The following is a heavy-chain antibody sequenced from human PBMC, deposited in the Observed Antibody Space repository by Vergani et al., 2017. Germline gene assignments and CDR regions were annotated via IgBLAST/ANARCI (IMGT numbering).Heavy chain of an antibody. CDR3: ARGDKLLWFGELYMGKAEYFQH. CDR2: INSDGSST. CDR1: GFTFSSYW. Sequence: EVQLVESGGGLVQPGGSLRLSCAASGFTFSSYWMHWVRQAPGKGLVWVSRINSDGSSTSYADSVKGRFTISRDNAKNTLYLQMNSLRAEDTAVYYCARGDKLLWFGELYMGKAEYFQHWGQGTLVTVSS. J-gene: IGHJ1*01. V-gene: IGHV3-74*01. D-gene: IGHD3-10*01.